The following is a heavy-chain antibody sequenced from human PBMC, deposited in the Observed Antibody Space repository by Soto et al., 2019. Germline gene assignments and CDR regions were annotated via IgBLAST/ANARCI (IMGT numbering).Heavy chain of an antibody. CDR2: IYYSGST. J-gene: IGHJ4*02. Sequence: QVQLQESGPGLVKPSQTLSLTCTVSGGSISSGGYYWSWIRQHPGKGLESIGYIYYSGSTYYNPSLKSRVTLSVDTSKNQFSLKLSSVTAADTAVYYCARQDYYDSSGPYYFDYWGQGTLVTVSS. D-gene: IGHD3-22*01. V-gene: IGHV4-31*03. CDR3: ARQDYYDSSGPYYFDY. CDR1: GGSISSGGYY.